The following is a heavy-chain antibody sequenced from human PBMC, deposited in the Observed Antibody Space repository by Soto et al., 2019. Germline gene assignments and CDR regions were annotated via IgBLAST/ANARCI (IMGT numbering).Heavy chain of an antibody. CDR2: INPSGGST. D-gene: IGHD4-17*01. CDR1: GYTFTSYY. J-gene: IGHJ4*02. V-gene: IGHV1-46*01. CDR3: ARDHGDYDYYFDS. Sequence: QVQLVQSGAEVKKPGASVKVSCKASGYTFTSYYMHWVRQAPGQGLEWMGIINPSGGSTSYAQKFKGRVTMTRDTSTSTVYMELSSLRSEDTAVEYCARDHGDYDYYFDSWGQGPLVTVSS.